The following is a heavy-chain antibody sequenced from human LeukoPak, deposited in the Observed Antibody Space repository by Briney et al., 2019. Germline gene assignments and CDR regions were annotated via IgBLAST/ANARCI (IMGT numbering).Heavy chain of an antibody. V-gene: IGHV3-48*03. J-gene: IGHJ6*04. CDR1: GFTFSNYE. Sequence: GGSLRLSCAASGFTFSNYEMNWVRQAPGKGLEWVSYISSSGSTIHYADSVKGRFTISRDNAKNSLYLQMNSLRAEDTAVYYCAELGITMIGGVWGKGTTVTISS. CDR3: AELGITMIGGV. CDR2: ISSSGSTI. D-gene: IGHD3-10*02.